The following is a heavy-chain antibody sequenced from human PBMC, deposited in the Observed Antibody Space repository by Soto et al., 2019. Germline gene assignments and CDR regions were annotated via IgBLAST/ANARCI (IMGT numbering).Heavy chain of an antibody. Sequence: QVQLVQSGAEVKKPGSSVKVSCKASGGTFSRYSITWVRQAPGHGLEWIGRIIPIFCRASYAQKLQGRVTITANASTSTAYMELSSLRSDDTAVYYCAREDRHRETGLVPAAIDGMDVWGRGTTVTVSS. J-gene: IGHJ6*04. CDR2: IIPIFCRA. D-gene: IGHD2-2*01. CDR3: AREDRHRETGLVPAAIDGMDV. V-gene: IGHV1-69*08. CDR1: GGTFSRYS.